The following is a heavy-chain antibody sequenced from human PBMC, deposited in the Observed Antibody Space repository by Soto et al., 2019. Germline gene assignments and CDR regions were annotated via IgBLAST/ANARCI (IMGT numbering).Heavy chain of an antibody. D-gene: IGHD2-8*01. J-gene: IGHJ4*02. V-gene: IGHV3-21*01. CDR3: ARDARMVYAIVEALPSDY. Sequence: GGSLRLSCAASGFTFSSYSMNWVRQAPGKGLEWVSSISSSSSYIYYADSVKGRFTISRDNAKNSLYLQMNSLRAEDTAVYYCARDARMVYAIVEALPSDYWGQGTLVTVSS. CDR1: GFTFSSYS. CDR2: ISSSSSYI.